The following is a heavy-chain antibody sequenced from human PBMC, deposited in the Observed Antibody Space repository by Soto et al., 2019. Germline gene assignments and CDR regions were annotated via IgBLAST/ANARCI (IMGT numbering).Heavy chain of an antibody. CDR2: IYYSGST. CDR3: AQGGVVTAIPY. CDR1: GGSISSGGYY. D-gene: IGHD2-21*02. Sequence: QVQLQESGPGLVKPSQTLSLTCTVSGGSISSGGYYWSWIRQHPGKGLEWIGYIYYSGSTYYNPSLKSRVHISVDTSKSQFSQQLSSVTAADTAVYYCAQGGVVTAIPYWGQGTLVTVSS. V-gene: IGHV4-31*03. J-gene: IGHJ4*02.